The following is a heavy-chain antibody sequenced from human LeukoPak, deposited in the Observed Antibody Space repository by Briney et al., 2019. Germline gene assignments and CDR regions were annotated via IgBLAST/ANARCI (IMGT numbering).Heavy chain of an antibody. CDR1: GGSFSGYY. D-gene: IGHD4-17*01. V-gene: IGHV4-34*01. CDR3: ARAPRRLRSRYYYYYGMDV. Sequence: SETLSLTCAVYGGSFSGYYWSWIRQPPGKGLEWIGEINHSGSTNYNPSLKSRVTISVDTSKNQFSLKLSSVTAADTAVYYCARAPRRLRSRYYYYYGMDVWGKGTTVTVSS. J-gene: IGHJ6*04. CDR2: INHSGST.